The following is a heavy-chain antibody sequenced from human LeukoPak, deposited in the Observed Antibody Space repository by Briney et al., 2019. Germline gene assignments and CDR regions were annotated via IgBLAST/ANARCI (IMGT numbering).Heavy chain of an antibody. V-gene: IGHV4-34*01. CDR1: GGSFSGYY. J-gene: IGHJ4*02. CDR2: INHRGST. Sequence: SETLSLTCAVYGGSFSGYYWNWIRQPPGKGLEWIGEINHRGSTNYNPSLKSRVTISIDTSKNQFSLKLSSVTAADTAVYYCARVRIVGATDFDYWGQGTLVTVSS. D-gene: IGHD1-26*01. CDR3: ARVRIVGATDFDY.